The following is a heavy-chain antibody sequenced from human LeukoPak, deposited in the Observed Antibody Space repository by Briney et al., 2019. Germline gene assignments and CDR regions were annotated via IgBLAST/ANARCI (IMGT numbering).Heavy chain of an antibody. V-gene: IGHV3-23*05. CDR3: VKSAGKDGYRDVLDI. Sequence: GGSLRLSCAASGFSNSALNWVRQAPGQGLEWISTISNTGVATYYADSVKGRFTISRDTFRNTLLLQMNSLRADDTAVYYCVKSAGKDGYRDVLDIWGQGTVVTVSS. J-gene: IGHJ3*02. D-gene: IGHD5-24*01. CDR1: GFSNSA. CDR2: ISNTGVAT.